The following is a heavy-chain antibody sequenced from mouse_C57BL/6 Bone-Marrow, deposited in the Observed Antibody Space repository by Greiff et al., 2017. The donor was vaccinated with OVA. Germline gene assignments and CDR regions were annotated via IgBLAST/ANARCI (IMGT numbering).Heavy chain of an antibody. CDR1: GFTFSSYG. CDR3: ARQSGSSYAYYFDY. Sequence: DVQLQESGGDLVKPGGSLKLSCAASGFTFSSYGMSWVRQTPDKRLEWVATISSGGSYTYYPDSVKGRFTISSDNAKHNLYLQMSSLKSEDTAMYYCARQSGSSYAYYFDYWGQGTTLTVSS. V-gene: IGHV5-6*01. CDR2: ISSGGSYT. J-gene: IGHJ2*01. D-gene: IGHD1-1*01.